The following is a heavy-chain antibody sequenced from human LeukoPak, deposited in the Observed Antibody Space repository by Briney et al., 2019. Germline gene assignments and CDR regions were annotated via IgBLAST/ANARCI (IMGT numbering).Heavy chain of an antibody. CDR3: ARDWVSGTLGY. CDR2: INPNSGGT. Sequence: ASVKVSWKASGYTFTGYYMHWVRQARGQGLEWMGRINPNSGGTNYAQKFQGRVTITRDTSISTAYMELSRLRSDDTAVYYCARDWVSGTLGYWGQGTLVTVSS. J-gene: IGHJ4*02. D-gene: IGHD3-16*01. CDR1: GYTFTGYY. V-gene: IGHV1-2*06.